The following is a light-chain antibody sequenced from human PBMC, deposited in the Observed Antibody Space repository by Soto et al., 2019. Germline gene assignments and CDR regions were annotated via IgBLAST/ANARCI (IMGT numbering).Light chain of an antibody. Sequence: QSALTQPASVSGSPGQSITISCTGSSSDVGGYNYVSWYQQHPGKAPKLMISEVSNRPSGVSYRFSGSKSANTASLTISGLQAEDEADYYCSSYTSSSTVLFGGGTQLTVL. V-gene: IGLV2-14*01. CDR2: EVS. J-gene: IGLJ2*01. CDR3: SSYTSSSTVL. CDR1: SSDVGGYNY.